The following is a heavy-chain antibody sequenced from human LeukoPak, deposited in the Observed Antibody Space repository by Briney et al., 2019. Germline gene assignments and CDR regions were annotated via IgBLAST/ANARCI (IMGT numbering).Heavy chain of an antibody. J-gene: IGHJ4*02. D-gene: IGHD6-13*01. CDR2: ISPNSGDR. Sequence: GGPLRLSCAASGFTFSSYGMHWVRQAPGQGLEWMGWISPNSGDRNYAQNFQGRVTLTRDTSISTAYMELSSLRSDDTAMYYCASSLISAAGTSFDSWGQGTLVTVSS. CDR1: GFTFSSYG. CDR3: ASSLISAAGTSFDS. V-gene: IGHV1-2*02.